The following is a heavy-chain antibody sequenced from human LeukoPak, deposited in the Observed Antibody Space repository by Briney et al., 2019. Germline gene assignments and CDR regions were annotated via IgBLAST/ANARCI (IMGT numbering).Heavy chain of an antibody. V-gene: IGHV3-33*01. CDR1: GFTFSSYG. CDR3: ARDSTVAGTGFY. CDR2: IWYDGSNK. D-gene: IGHD6-19*01. J-gene: IGHJ4*02. Sequence: PGGSLRVSCAASGFTFSSYGMHWVRQAQGKGLEWVAVIWYDGSNKYYADSVKGRFTISRDNSKNTLYLQMNSLRAEDTAVYYCARDSTVAGTGFYWGQGTLVTVSS.